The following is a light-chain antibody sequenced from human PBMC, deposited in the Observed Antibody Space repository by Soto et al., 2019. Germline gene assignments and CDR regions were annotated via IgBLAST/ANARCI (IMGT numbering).Light chain of an antibody. CDR2: AAS. Sequence: DIQMTQSPSSVSASVGDRVTITCRASQAISTWLAWYQQKPGKAPKLLIYAASNLQTGVPSRFSGSGCGADVTLTISSLQPEDFATYYCQQANSFPRTFGQGTKVEIK. CDR1: QAISTW. J-gene: IGKJ1*01. CDR3: QQANSFPRT. V-gene: IGKV1D-12*01.